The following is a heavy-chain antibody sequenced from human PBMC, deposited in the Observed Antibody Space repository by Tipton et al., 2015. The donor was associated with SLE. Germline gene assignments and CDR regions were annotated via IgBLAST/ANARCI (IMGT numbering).Heavy chain of an antibody. CDR2: IIPIFGTA. Sequence: QSGAEVKKPGSSVKVSCKASGGTFSSYAISWVRQAPGQGLEWMGGIIPIFGTANYAQKFQGRVTITADESTSTAYMELSSLRSEDTAVYYCARTYCSGGSCYTWGYYGMDVWGQGTTVTVSS. J-gene: IGHJ6*02. CDR3: ARTYCSGGSCYTWGYYGMDV. V-gene: IGHV1-69*01. D-gene: IGHD2-15*01. CDR1: GGTFSSYA.